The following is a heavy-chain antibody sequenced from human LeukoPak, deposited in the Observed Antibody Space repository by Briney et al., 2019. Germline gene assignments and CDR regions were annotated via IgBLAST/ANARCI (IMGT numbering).Heavy chain of an antibody. J-gene: IGHJ6*03. CDR1: GGSISSYY. D-gene: IGHD3-22*01. Sequence: SETLSLTCTVSGGSISSYYWTWIRQTPWKGLEWIGLIYYSGSTTYNPSLKSRVTMSVDTSKNQFSLKLSSVTAADTAVYYCVRVIGAPNYYYYMDVWGKGTTVTVSS. CDR3: VRVIGAPNYYYYMDV. V-gene: IGHV4-59*12. CDR2: IYYSGST.